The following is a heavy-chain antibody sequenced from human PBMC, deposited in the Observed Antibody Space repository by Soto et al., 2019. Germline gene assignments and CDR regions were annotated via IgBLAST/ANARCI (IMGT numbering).Heavy chain of an antibody. Sequence: QITLKESGPTLVKPTQTLTLTCTFSGFSLTTDRVGVGWIRQPPGEALEWLAVIYWDDSKTYRPSLESRLTITNDTPKNQVALTMTNMDSLDTATYYCAHAYGGRSLYWGQGTLVTVSS. V-gene: IGHV2-5*02. CDR2: IYWDDSK. J-gene: IGHJ4*02. CDR1: GFSLTTDRVG. D-gene: IGHD1-26*01. CDR3: AHAYGGRSLY.